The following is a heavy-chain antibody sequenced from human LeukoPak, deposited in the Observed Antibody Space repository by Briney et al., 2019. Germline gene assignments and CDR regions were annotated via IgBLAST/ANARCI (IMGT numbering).Heavy chain of an antibody. V-gene: IGHV3-7*01. J-gene: IGHJ6*02. CDR2: IKQDGSEK. CDR1: GFTFSSYW. Sequence: GGSLRLSCTASGFTFSSYWMSWVRQAPGKGLEWVANIKQDGSEKDYVDSVKGRFTIPRDNAQNSLYLQMHSLRAEDTAVYYCARYCGGDCYGMDVWGQGTTVTVSS. D-gene: IGHD2-21*01. CDR3: ARYCGGDCYGMDV.